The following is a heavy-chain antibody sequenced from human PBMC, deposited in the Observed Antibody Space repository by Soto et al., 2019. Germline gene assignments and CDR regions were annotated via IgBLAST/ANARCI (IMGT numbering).Heavy chain of an antibody. D-gene: IGHD1-26*01. CDR3: ARTPTRGASAWLDP. CDR1: GGSFSDYY. Sequence: QVQLQQWGSGLLKPSETLSLTCAIYGGSFSDYYWHWIRQSPGKGLEWIGEIHLCGRVNFTPSLKSRTSLSMDTSRNQFFLTLRSVTAADTAVYFCARTPTRGASAWLDPWGRGHLVTVSS. J-gene: IGHJ5*02. CDR2: IHLCGRV. V-gene: IGHV4-34*01.